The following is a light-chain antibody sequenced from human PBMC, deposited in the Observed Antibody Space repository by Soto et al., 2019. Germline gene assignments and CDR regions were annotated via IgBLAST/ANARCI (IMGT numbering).Light chain of an antibody. V-gene: IGLV2-14*01. CDR1: SSDVGGYNY. CDR2: EVS. CDR3: SSYTTTTTLEV. J-gene: IGLJ1*01. Sequence: QSALTQPASVSGSPGQSIIISCTGTSSDVGGYNYVSWYQHHPGKAPKLMIYEVSNRPSGVSNRFSGSKSDNTASLTISGLQGEDEADYYCSSYTTTTTLEVFGTGTKLTVL.